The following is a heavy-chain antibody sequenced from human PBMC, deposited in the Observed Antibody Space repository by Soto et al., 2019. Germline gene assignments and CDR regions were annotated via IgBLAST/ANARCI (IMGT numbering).Heavy chain of an antibody. V-gene: IGHV4-39*01. CDR2: IYYSGST. J-gene: IGHJ4*02. Sequence: PSETLSLTCTVSGGSISSTSYYWGWLRQPPGKGLEWIGSIYYSGSTYYNPSLKSRITISVDTSKNQFSLKLSSVTAADTAVYYCARNLRYCSSTNCYTFDYWGQGTLVTVSS. D-gene: IGHD2-2*01. CDR1: GGSISSTSYY. CDR3: ARNLRYCSSTNCYTFDY.